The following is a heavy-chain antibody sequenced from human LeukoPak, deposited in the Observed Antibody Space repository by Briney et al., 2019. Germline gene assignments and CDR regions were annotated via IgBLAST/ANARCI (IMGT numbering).Heavy chain of an antibody. D-gene: IGHD1-1*01. CDR1: GFTFSSYA. J-gene: IGHJ4*02. CDR3: AKNPRLEGWIYFDS. CDR2: ITTSGGSA. Sequence: GGSLRLSCAASGFTFSSYAMSWVRRAPGKGLEWVSGITTSGGSASYADSVKGRFTISRDNSKNTLSLQMNSLTAEDTAVYYCAKNPRLEGWIYFDSWGQGILVTVSS. V-gene: IGHV3-23*01.